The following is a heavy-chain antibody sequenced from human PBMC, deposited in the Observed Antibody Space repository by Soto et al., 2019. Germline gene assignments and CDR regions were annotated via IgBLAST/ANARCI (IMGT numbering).Heavy chain of an antibody. Sequence: GASVKVSCKASGGTFSSYAISWVRQAPGQGLEWMGGIIPIFGTANYAQKFQGRVTITADESTSTAYMELSSLRSEDTAVYYCATPEGYSGYDLYYWGQGTLVTVSS. CDR3: ATPEGYSGYDLYY. V-gene: IGHV1-69*13. CDR2: IIPIFGTA. CDR1: GGTFSSYA. D-gene: IGHD5-12*01. J-gene: IGHJ4*02.